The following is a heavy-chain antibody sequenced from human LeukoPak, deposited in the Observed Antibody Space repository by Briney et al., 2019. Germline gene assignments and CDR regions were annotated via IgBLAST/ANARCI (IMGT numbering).Heavy chain of an antibody. Sequence: QPGGSLRLSGAASGFTFSSYAMSWVRQAPGTGLEWVSAISGSGGSTYYADSVKGRFTISRDNSKNTLYLQMNSLRAEDTAVYYCAKAYGSGSRPFPFDYWGQGTLVTVSS. CDR1: GFTFSSYA. D-gene: IGHD3-10*01. CDR2: ISGSGGST. J-gene: IGHJ4*02. V-gene: IGHV3-23*01. CDR3: AKAYGSGSRPFPFDY.